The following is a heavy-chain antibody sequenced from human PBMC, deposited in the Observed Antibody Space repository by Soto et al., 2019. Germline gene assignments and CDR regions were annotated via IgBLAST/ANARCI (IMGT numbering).Heavy chain of an antibody. D-gene: IGHD1-26*01. CDR1: GYTFTTYA. V-gene: IGHV1-3*01. J-gene: IGHJ6*01. Sequence: ASVKVSCKASGYTFTTYAMHWVRQAPGQRLEWLGSINGANGNTKYSQKFQGRVTITRDTSASTAYMEMSSLRSEDTDVYYCARAPGNYYYYAMDVWGQGTTVT. CDR3: ARAPGNYYYYAMDV. CDR2: INGANGNT.